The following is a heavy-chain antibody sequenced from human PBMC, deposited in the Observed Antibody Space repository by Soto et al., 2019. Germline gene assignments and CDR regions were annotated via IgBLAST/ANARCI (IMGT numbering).Heavy chain of an antibody. D-gene: IGHD3-9*01. Sequence: LETISLTSPVACGTISGSSYYWGWINKPPGKGLEWIGSIYYSGSTYYNPSLKSRVPISVDTSKNQFSLKLSSVTAADTAVYYCARQVWSYDILTGYPFDYWGQGTLVTVSS. CDR1: CGTISGSSYY. V-gene: IGHV4-39*01. CDR2: IYYSGST. J-gene: IGHJ4*02. CDR3: ARQVWSYDILTGYPFDY.